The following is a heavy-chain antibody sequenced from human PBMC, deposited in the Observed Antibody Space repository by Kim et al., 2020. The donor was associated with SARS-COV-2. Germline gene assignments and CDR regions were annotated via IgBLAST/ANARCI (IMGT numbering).Heavy chain of an antibody. J-gene: IGHJ4*02. V-gene: IGHV1-69*04. D-gene: IGHD4-17*01. CDR2: IIPILGIA. Sequence: SVKVSCKASGGTFSSYTISWVRQAPGQGLEWMGRIIPILGIANYAQKFQGRVTITADKSTSTAYMELSSLRSEDTAVYYCARDNYDYGGNGVGAKPAAMSGPGNYWGQGTLVTVSS. CDR1: GGTFSSYT. CDR3: ARDNYDYGGNGVGAKPAAMSGPGNY.